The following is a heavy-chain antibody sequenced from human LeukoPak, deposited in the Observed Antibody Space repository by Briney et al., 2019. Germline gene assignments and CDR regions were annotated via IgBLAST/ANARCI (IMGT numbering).Heavy chain of an antibody. CDR1: GGTFSSYA. Sequence: SVKVSCKASGGTFSSYAISWVRQAPGQGLEWMGGVIPIFGTANYAQKFQGRVTITADGSTSTAYMELSRLRSDDTAVYYCARDPGMGAVRGYYYFYYMDVWGKGTTVTVSS. CDR2: VIPIFGTA. V-gene: IGHV1-69*01. D-gene: IGHD1-26*01. J-gene: IGHJ6*03. CDR3: ARDPGMGAVRGYYYFYYMDV.